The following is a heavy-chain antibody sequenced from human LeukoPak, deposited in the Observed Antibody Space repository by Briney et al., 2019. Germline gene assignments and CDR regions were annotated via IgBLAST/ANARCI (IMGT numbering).Heavy chain of an antibody. Sequence: GGSLRLSCAASGFTFSSYAMSWVRQAPGKGLEWVSAISGSGGSTYYADSVKGRFTISRDNSKNTLYLQMNSLRADDTAVYFCANKIYDANGVYWGQGTLVTVSS. CDR1: GFTFSSYA. J-gene: IGHJ4*02. V-gene: IGHV3-23*01. D-gene: IGHD2-8*01. CDR2: ISGSGGST. CDR3: ANKIYDANGVY.